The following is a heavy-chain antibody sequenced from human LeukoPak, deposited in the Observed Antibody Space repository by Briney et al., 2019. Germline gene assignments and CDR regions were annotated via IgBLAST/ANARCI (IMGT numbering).Heavy chain of an antibody. CDR1: GASFSGYY. V-gene: IGHV4-34*01. CDR2: INHSGST. D-gene: IGHD3-22*01. CDR3: ARGRSAYDSSGYYYGN. Sequence: SETLSLTCAVYGASFSGYYWNWIRQPPGKGLEWIGEINHSGSTNYITSLKSRVTMSVDTSKNQFSLHLTSVTAADTAVYYCARGRSAYDSSGYYYGNWGQGTLVTVSS. J-gene: IGHJ4*02.